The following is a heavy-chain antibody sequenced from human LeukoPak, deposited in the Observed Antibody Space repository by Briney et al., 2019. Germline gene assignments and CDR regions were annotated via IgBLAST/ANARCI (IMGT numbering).Heavy chain of an antibody. Sequence: ASVKASCKASGHTLTVHYIHWVRQGPGQGLEWLGWITLHSGDTHFAQKFQGRVTFTRDTSISTAYMAMSRLRSDDTAVFYCARGSRYHDWLSPLDSWGQGTLVTVSS. CDR1: GHTLTVHY. CDR2: ITLHSGDT. CDR3: ARGSRYHDWLSPLDS. D-gene: IGHD3-9*01. V-gene: IGHV1-2*02. J-gene: IGHJ4*02.